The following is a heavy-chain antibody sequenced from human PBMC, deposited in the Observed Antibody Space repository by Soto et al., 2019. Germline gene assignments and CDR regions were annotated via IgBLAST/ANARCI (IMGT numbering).Heavy chain of an antibody. V-gene: IGHV4-30-4*01. D-gene: IGHD5-18*01. J-gene: IGHJ4*02. CDR3: ARVNTRAPRYFDY. CDR1: GGSISSGDYY. Sequence: QVQLQESGPGLVKPSQTLSLTCIVSGGSISSGDYYWSWIRQPPGKGLEWIGYIYYSGSTYYNPSLKSRVTISVDTSKNQFSLKLSSVTAADTAVYYCARVNTRAPRYFDYWGQGTLVTVSS. CDR2: IYYSGST.